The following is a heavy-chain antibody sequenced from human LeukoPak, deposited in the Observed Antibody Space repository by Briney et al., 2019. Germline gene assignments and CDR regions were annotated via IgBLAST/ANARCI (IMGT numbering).Heavy chain of an antibody. V-gene: IGHV1-2*02. D-gene: IGHD3-10*01. CDR2: INPNSGGT. CDR1: GYTFTGYY. J-gene: IGHJ5*02. CDR3: AREGITMVRGVNNWFDP. Sequence: ASVKVSCKASGYTFTGYYMHWVRQAPGQGLEWMGWINPNSGGTNYAQKFQGRVTMTRDTSTSTAYMELSRLRSDDTAVYYCAREGITMVRGVNNWFDPWGQGTLVTVSS.